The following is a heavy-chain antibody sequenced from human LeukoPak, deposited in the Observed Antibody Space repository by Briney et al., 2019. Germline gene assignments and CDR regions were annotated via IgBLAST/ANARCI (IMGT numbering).Heavy chain of an antibody. Sequence: KPGESLKISCKGSGYSFTSYWIGWVRQMPGKGLEWMGIVYPSDSDTRYSPSFQGQVTISADKSISTAYLQWSSLKASDTAMYYCARHRGPTVTTYGDYYYYYMDVWGKGTTVTVSS. J-gene: IGHJ6*03. D-gene: IGHD4-11*01. CDR3: ARHRGPTVTTYGDYYYYYMDV. CDR2: VYPSDSDT. V-gene: IGHV5-51*01. CDR1: GYSFTSYW.